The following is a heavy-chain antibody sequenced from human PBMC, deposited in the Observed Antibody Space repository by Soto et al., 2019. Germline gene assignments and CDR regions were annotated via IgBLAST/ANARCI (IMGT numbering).Heavy chain of an antibody. CDR2: INHSGST. V-gene: IGHV4-34*01. D-gene: IGHD2-2*01. J-gene: IGHJ6*02. CDR3: ARWGRRYCSSTSCYVWYYGMDG. Sequence: SETMPLPCAFYGGTFSCYDWIWIRPPPGKGLEWIGEINHSGSTNYNPSLKSRVTISVDTSKNQFSLKLSSVTAADTAVYYCARWGRRYCSSTSCYVWYYGMDGWGQGPTVTVSS. CDR1: GGTFSCYD.